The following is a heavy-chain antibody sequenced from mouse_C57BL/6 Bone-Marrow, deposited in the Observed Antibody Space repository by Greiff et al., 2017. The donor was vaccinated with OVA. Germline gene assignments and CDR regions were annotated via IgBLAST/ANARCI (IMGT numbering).Heavy chain of an antibody. CDR2: IYPRGGST. D-gene: IGHD2-4*01. CDR1: GYTFTDHT. V-gene: IGHV1-78*01. Sequence: VQLQQSDAELVKPGASVKISCKVSGYTFTDHTIHWMKQRPEQGLEWIGYIYPRGGSTKYNEKFKGKATLTADKSSSTAYMQLNSLTSEDAAVDVCARGGYDFSWFAYWGQGTLVTVSA. CDR3: ARGGYDFSWFAY. J-gene: IGHJ3*01.